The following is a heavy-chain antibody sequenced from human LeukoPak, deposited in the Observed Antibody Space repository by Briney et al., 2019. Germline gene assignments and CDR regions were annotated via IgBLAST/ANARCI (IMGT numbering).Heavy chain of an antibody. J-gene: IGHJ6*03. CDR3: ARVLVENYYGSGSYYYYYYYMDV. CDR2: IYYSGST. Sequence: PSETLSLTCSVSGGSISRYYWTWIRQPPGKGLEWIGYIYYSGSTNYNPSLKSRVTMSVDTSKNQFSLKLSSVTAADTAVYYCARVLVENYYGSGSYYYYYYYMDVWGKGTTVTISS. V-gene: IGHV4-59*12. CDR1: GGSISRYY. D-gene: IGHD3-10*01.